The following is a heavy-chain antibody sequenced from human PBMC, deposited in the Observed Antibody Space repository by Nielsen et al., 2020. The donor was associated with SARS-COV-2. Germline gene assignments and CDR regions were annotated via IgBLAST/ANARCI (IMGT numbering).Heavy chain of an antibody. D-gene: IGHD3-22*01. CDR1: GYTFTNWW. CDR2: MYPGDSDT. CDR3: ARIPLTTASFDF. J-gene: IGHJ4*02. V-gene: IGHV5-51*01. Sequence: GESLKISCKGSGYTFTNWWIGWVRQMPGKGLELMGIMYPGDSDTRYSPSFQGQVTISADKSISTAYLQWSSLKASDTAMYYCARIPLTTASFDFWGQGAPVTVSS.